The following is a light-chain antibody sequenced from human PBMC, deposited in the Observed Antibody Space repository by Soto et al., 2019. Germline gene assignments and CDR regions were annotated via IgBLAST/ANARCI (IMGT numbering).Light chain of an antibody. CDR1: QSVLYSSNNKNY. CDR3: QQFYNTPLT. Sequence: DIVMTQSPDSLAVSLGERATINCKSSQSVLYSSNNKNYLAWYQQKPGQPPKVLIYWASTRESGVPDRFSGSGSGTDFSLTSSSLQAEDVAVYYCQQFYNTPLTFGGGTKVEIK. V-gene: IGKV4-1*01. CDR2: WAS. J-gene: IGKJ4*01.